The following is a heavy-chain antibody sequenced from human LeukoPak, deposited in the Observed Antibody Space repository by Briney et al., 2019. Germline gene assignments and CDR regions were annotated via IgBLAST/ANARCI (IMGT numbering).Heavy chain of an antibody. CDR2: INPSGGST. CDR1: GYTFTSYY. CDR3: ARDLVALTGSFDY. J-gene: IGHJ4*02. V-gene: IGHV1-46*01. D-gene: IGHD7-27*01. Sequence: APVRVSCKASGYTFTSYYMHWVRQAPGQGLEWMGIINPSGGSTSYAQKFQGRVTMTRDTSTSTVYMELSSLRSEDTAVYYCARDLVALTGSFDYWGQGTLVTVSS.